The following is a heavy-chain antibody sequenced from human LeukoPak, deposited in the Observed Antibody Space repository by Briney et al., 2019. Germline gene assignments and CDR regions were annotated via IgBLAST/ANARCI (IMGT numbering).Heavy chain of an antibody. D-gene: IGHD2-8*02. J-gene: IGHJ3*02. CDR2: VYDGGRT. Sequence: PSETLSLTCTVSGDSIGTYFWNWIQQSAGEGLEWIGHVYDGGRTNYNPSLKGRVTISVDTSRNLFSLRLSSVTAADTAVYYCARDYIVETGVVGFDMWGQGTMVTVSS. V-gene: IGHV4-4*07. CDR1: GDSIGTYF. CDR3: ARDYIVETGVVGFDM.